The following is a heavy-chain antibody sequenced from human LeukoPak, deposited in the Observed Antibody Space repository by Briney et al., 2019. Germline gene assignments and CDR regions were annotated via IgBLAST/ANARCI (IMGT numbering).Heavy chain of an antibody. D-gene: IGHD1-1*01. CDR1: GGSFSGYY. CDR2: INHSGST. Sequence: PSETLSLTCAVYGGSFSGYYWSWIRQPPGKGLEWIGEINHSGSTHYNPSLKSRVTISVDTSKNQFSLKLSSVTAADTAVYYCASKNPFTERTYGMDVWGQGTTVTVSS. CDR3: ASKNPFTERTYGMDV. V-gene: IGHV4-34*01. J-gene: IGHJ6*02.